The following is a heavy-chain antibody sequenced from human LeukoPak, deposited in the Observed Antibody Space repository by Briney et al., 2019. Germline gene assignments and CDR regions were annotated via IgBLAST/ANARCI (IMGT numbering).Heavy chain of an antibody. CDR2: ISGSGGST. CDR1: AFTFSSYA. V-gene: IGHV3-23*01. D-gene: IGHD6-13*01. Sequence: GSLRLSCAASAFTFSSYAMSWVRQAPGKGLEWVSAISGSGGSTYYADSVKGRFTISRDNSKNTLYLQMNSLRAEDTAVYYCAKAAAAAGATDYWGQGTLVTVSS. J-gene: IGHJ4*02. CDR3: AKAAAAAGATDY.